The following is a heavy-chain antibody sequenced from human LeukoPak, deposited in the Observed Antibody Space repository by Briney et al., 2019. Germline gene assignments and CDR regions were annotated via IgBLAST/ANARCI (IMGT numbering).Heavy chain of an antibody. V-gene: IGHV1-2*06. CDR3: ARAKWGCGGDCYSMVDY. J-gene: IGHJ4*02. CDR2: INPNSGGT. Sequence: GASVKVSCKASRYTFTGYYMHWVRQAPGQGLEWMGRINPNSGGTNYAQKFQGRVTMTRDTSISTAYMELSRLRSDDTAVYYCARAKWGCGGDCYSMVDYWGQGTLVTVSS. D-gene: IGHD2-21*02. CDR1: RYTFTGYY.